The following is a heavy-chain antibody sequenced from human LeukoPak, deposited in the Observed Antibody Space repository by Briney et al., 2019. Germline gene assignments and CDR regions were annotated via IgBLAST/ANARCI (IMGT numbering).Heavy chain of an antibody. J-gene: IGHJ2*01. Sequence: SETLSLTCTVSGGSISSYYWSWIRQPPGKGLEWIGYIYYSGSTNYNPSRKSRVTISVDTSKNQFSLKLSSVTAADTAVYYCARGRYCSSTSCYWGEWYFDLWGRGTLVTVSS. D-gene: IGHD2-2*01. CDR2: IYYSGST. CDR3: ARGRYCSSTSCYWGEWYFDL. CDR1: GGSISSYY. V-gene: IGHV4-59*01.